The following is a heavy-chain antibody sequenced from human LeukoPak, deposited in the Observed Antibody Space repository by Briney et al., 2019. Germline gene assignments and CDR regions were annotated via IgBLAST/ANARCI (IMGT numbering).Heavy chain of an antibody. V-gene: IGHV3-33*01. CDR1: GFSFSNYV. CDR2: TWSDGSDK. CDR3: ARAQSATLSYYFDL. D-gene: IGHD3-22*01. Sequence: GKSLRLSCAASGFSFSNYVIQWVRQAPGKGLEWVAVTWSDGSDKYYADSVKGRFSISRDNSKNTLYLQMNSLRAEDTALYFCARAQSATLSYYFDLWGQGTLVTVPS. J-gene: IGHJ5*02.